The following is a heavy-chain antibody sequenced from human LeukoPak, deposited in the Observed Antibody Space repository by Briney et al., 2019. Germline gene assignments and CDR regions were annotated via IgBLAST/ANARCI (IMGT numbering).Heavy chain of an antibody. CDR3: ARDHGIVGATGFGY. J-gene: IGHJ4*02. Sequence: KPSETLSLTCAVYGGSFSGYHWSWIRQPPGKGLEWIGEINHSGSTNYNPSLKSRVTISVDTSKNQFSLKLSSVTAADTAVYYCARDHGIVGATGFGYRGQGTLVTVSS. CDR2: INHSGST. V-gene: IGHV4-34*01. CDR1: GGSFSGYH. D-gene: IGHD1-26*01.